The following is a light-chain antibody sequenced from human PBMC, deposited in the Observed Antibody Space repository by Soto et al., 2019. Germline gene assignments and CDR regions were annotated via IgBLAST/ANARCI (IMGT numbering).Light chain of an antibody. CDR2: GAS. Sequence: EIVLTQSPGTLALSPGERATLSCRASQSVSSSFLVWYQQKPGQAPRLLIFGASNRATGIPDRFSGSGSGTDFPLTISRLEPEDFAVYYCQQYVTSPWAFGQGPKV. CDR3: QQYVTSPWA. J-gene: IGKJ1*01. V-gene: IGKV3-20*01. CDR1: QSVSSSF.